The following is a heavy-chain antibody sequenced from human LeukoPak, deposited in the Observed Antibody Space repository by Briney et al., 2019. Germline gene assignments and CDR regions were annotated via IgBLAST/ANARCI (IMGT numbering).Heavy chain of an antibody. CDR3: ARVGSRGESGWFDP. Sequence: PGGSLRLSCAASGFPFRSNWMHWVRQAPGRGLVWVSGINGDGINTNYADSVKGRFTISRDNAKNTLYLQMNSLRGEDTAVYYCARVGSRGESGWFDPWGQGTLVTVSS. V-gene: IGHV3-74*01. CDR1: GFPFRSNW. J-gene: IGHJ5*02. CDR2: INGDGINT. D-gene: IGHD1-26*01.